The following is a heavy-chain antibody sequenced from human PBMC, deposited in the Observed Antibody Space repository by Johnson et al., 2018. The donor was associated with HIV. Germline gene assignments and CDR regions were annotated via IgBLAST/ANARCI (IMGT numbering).Heavy chain of an antibody. CDR1: GFTFSSYG. J-gene: IGHJ3*02. V-gene: IGHV3-30*02. CDR3: AKGHCMAAAGVGAAGHAFDI. D-gene: IGHD6-13*01. CDR2: IRYDGSNK. Sequence: QVQLVESGGGVVQPGGSLRLSCAASGFTFSSYGMHWVRQAPGKGLEWVAFIRYDGSNKYYADSVKGRFTISRDNSKNTLYLQRNSLIAEDTAVYYCAKGHCMAAAGVGAAGHAFDIWGQGTMVTVAS.